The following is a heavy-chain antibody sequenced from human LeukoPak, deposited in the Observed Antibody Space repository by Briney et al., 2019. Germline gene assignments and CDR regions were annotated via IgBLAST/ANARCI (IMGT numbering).Heavy chain of an antibody. Sequence: GGSLRLSCAASGFTFSSYEMSWVRQAPGKGLEYVSAISSNGGSTYYANSVKGRFTISRDNSKNTLYLQMGSLRAEDMAVYYCARGGRYRFYDIWGQGTMVTVSS. CDR2: ISSNGGST. V-gene: IGHV3-64*01. CDR1: GFTFSSYE. J-gene: IGHJ3*02. CDR3: ARGGRYRFYDI. D-gene: IGHD3-9*01.